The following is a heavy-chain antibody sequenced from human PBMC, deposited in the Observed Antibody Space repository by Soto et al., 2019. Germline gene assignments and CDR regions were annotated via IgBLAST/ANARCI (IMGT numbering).Heavy chain of an antibody. V-gene: IGHV4-4*02. D-gene: IGHD2-21*01. CDR1: GGSISSSHW. Sequence: QVQLQESGPGLVKPSGTLSLTCAVSGGSISSSHWWTWVRQSPGKGLEYIGEISHSGTSNSNATHKSSVTISVNKSKNHCSMTLTSVTAADPAVYYCARVVLTITRGDCDAWGQGTMDIVSS. J-gene: IGHJ3*01. CDR3: ARVVLTITRGDCDA. CDR2: ISHSGTS.